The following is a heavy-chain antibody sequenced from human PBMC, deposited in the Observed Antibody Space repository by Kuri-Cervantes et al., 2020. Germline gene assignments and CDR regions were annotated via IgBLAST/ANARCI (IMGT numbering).Heavy chain of an antibody. CDR3: ARDPRGSAGRYGPEIGGMDV. J-gene: IGHJ6*02. D-gene: IGHD3-10*01. CDR1: GFTFSSYA. CDR2: ISYDGSNK. V-gene: IGHV3-30-3*01. Sequence: LSLTCAASGFTFSSYAMSWVRQAPGKGLEWVAVISYDGSNKYYADSVKGRFTISRDNSKNTLYLQMNSLRAEDTAVYYCARDPRGSAGRYGPEIGGMDVWGQGTTVTVSS.